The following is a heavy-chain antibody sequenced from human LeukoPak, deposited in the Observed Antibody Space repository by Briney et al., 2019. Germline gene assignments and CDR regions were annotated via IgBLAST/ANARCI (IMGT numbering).Heavy chain of an antibody. CDR3: AREEARPPYYYYYMDV. J-gene: IGHJ6*03. CDR2: IYYSGST. CDR1: GGSISSYY. D-gene: IGHD6-6*01. V-gene: IGHV4-59*12. Sequence: SETLSLTCTVSGGSISSYYWSWIRQPPGKGLEWIGYIYYSGSTNYNPSLKSRVTISVDTSKNQFSLKLSSVTAADTAVYYCAREEARPPYYYYYMDVWGKGTTVTVSS.